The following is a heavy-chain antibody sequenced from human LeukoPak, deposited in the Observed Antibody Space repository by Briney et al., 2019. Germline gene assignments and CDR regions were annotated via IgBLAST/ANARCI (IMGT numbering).Heavy chain of an antibody. CDR3: ARDESVVAATNWFDP. V-gene: IGHV3-11*01. CDR1: GFTFSDYY. CDR2: ISSGSTI. J-gene: IGHJ5*02. D-gene: IGHD2-15*01. Sequence: PGGSLRLSCAASGFTFSDYYMSWIRQAPGKGLEWVSYISSGSTIYYADSVKGRFTISRDNAKNSLYLQMNSLRAEDTAVYYCARDESVVAATNWFDPWGQGTLVTVSS.